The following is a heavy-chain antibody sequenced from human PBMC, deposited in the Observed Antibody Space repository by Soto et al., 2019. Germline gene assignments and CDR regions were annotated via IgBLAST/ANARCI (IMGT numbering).Heavy chain of an antibody. Sequence: GGSLRLSCVASGFALTTYTMNWVRQGPGTGLEWVSSISGRSNYKYYSDSVKGRFTVSGDNAQNSLFLQMSRLGPEDTAVYYCVREDGVVGASSAFDSWGQGTLVTVSS. J-gene: IGHJ4*02. CDR2: ISGRSNYK. V-gene: IGHV3-21*01. D-gene: IGHD1-26*01. CDR3: VREDGVVGASSAFDS. CDR1: GFALTTYT.